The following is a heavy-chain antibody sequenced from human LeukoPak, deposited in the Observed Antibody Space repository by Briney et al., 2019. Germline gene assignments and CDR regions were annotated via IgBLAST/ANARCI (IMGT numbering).Heavy chain of an antibody. V-gene: IGHV3-30*18. J-gene: IGHJ4*02. CDR1: GFTFSSYG. CDR2: ISYDGSDK. D-gene: IGHD6-13*01. CDR3: AKGSSWNN. Sequence: GGSLRLSCAASGFTFSSYGMHWVRQAPGKGLEWVAVISYDGSDKYSADSVKGRFTISRDNSKNTLYLQMNSLRAEDTAVYYCAKGSSWNNWGQGTLVTVSS.